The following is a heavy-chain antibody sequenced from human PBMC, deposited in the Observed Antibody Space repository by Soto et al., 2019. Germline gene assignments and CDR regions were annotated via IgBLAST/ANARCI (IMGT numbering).Heavy chain of an antibody. CDR2: IYYSGST. CDR1: GGSISSSSYY. CDR3: ASPFPYCSSTSCLYAFDI. D-gene: IGHD2-2*01. Sequence: SETLSLTCTVSGGSISSSSYYWGWIRQPPGKGLEWIGSIYYSGSTYYNPSLKSRVTISVDTSKNQFSLKLSSVTAADTAVYYCASPFPYCSSTSCLYAFDIWGQGTMVTVSS. V-gene: IGHV4-39*01. J-gene: IGHJ3*02.